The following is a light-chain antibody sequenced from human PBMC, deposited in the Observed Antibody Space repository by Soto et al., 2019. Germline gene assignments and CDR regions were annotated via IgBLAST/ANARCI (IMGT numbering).Light chain of an antibody. Sequence: QSVLTQPPSVSGAPGQRVTISCTGSSSNIGTDYDVHWYQHLPGTTPKLLIFRNSNRPSGVPDRFSGSKSGTSASLAITGLQAEDEADYYCQSYDSSLSGYVFGTGTKVTVL. CDR2: RNS. CDR3: QSYDSSLSGYV. V-gene: IGLV1-40*01. J-gene: IGLJ1*01. CDR1: SSNIGTDYD.